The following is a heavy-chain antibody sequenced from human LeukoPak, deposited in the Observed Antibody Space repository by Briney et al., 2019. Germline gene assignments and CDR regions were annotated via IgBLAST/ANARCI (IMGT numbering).Heavy chain of an antibody. V-gene: IGHV4-61*02. Sequence: SQTLSLTCSVSGGSISSDNYYWTWIRQPAGKGLEWIGRFHTGGSANYNPSLKSRVTISVDTSKHQFSLRLNSVTAADTAIYYCAREEYYDDSGYYFRYFDSWGQGTLVTVSS. CDR3: AREEYYDDSGYYFRYFDS. J-gene: IGHJ4*02. CDR1: GGSISSDNYY. CDR2: FHTGGSA. D-gene: IGHD3-22*01.